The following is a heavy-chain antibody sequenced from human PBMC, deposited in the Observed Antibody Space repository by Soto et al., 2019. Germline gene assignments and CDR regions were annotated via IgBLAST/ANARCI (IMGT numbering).Heavy chain of an antibody. CDR3: ARATSLHIAVAGTPAEYFQH. J-gene: IGHJ1*01. D-gene: IGHD6-19*01. CDR2: IYSGGST. Sequence: SGGSLRLSCAASGFTVSSNYMSWVRQAPGKGLKWVSVIYSGGSTYYADSVKGRFNISRDNAKNTLYLQMNSLRAEDTAVYYCARATSLHIAVAGTPAEYFQHWGQGTLVTVSS. CDR1: GFTVSSNY. V-gene: IGHV3-53*01.